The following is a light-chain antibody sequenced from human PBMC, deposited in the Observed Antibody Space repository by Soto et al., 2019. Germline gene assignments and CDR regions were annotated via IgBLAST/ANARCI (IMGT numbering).Light chain of an antibody. Sequence: EIVLTQSPGTLSLSPGERATLSCRASQSVSSSYLAWYQQKPGQAPRLLIYGASSRATGIPDRFSGSGSGTDFTLTISRLEPEDSAVYYCQQYGSSPGITFGGGTKVDI. CDR1: QSVSSSY. CDR3: QQYGSSPGIT. V-gene: IGKV3-20*01. CDR2: GAS. J-gene: IGKJ4*01.